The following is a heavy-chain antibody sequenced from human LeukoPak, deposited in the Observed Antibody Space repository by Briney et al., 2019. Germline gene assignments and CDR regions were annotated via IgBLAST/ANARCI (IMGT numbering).Heavy chain of an antibody. CDR3: ARLWTYYYGSGSLNWFDP. CDR1: GGTFSSYA. V-gene: IGHV1-69*04. D-gene: IGHD3-10*01. Sequence: SVKVSCKASGGTFSSYAISWVRQAPGQGLEWMGRIIPILGIANYAQKFQGRVTITADKSTSTAYMELSSLRSKDTAVYYCARLWTYYYGSGSLNWFDPWGQGTLVTVSS. J-gene: IGHJ5*02. CDR2: IIPILGIA.